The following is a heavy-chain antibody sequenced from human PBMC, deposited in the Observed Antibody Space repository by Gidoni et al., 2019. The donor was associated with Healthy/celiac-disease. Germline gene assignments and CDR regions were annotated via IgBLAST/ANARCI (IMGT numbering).Heavy chain of an antibody. V-gene: IGHV3-9*01. CDR1: GFTFEDYA. D-gene: IGHD2-15*01. Sequence: EVQLVESGGGLVQPGRSLGLSCAASGFTFEDYAMHWVRQAPGKGLEWVSGISWNSGSIGYADSVKGRFTISRDNAKNSLYLQMNSLRAEDTALYYCALQDGPYVWGKGTTVTVSS. CDR2: ISWNSGSI. CDR3: ALQDGPYV. J-gene: IGHJ6*04.